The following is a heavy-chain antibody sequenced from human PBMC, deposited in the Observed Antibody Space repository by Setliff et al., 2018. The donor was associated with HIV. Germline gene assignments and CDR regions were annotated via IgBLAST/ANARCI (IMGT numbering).Heavy chain of an antibody. CDR3: ARGRFTYYYDSSGYYY. CDR1: GGSISSSSYY. J-gene: IGHJ4*02. V-gene: IGHV4-39*07. Sequence: PSETLSLTCTVSGGSISSSSYYWGWIRQPPGKGLEWIGSIYYSGSTYYNPSLKSRVTISVDTSKNQFSLKLSSVTAADTAVYYCARGRFTYYYDSSGYYYWGQGTLVTVSS. CDR2: IYYSGST. D-gene: IGHD3-22*01.